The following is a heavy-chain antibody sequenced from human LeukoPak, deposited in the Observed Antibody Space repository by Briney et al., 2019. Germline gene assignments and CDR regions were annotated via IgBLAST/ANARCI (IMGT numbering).Heavy chain of an antibody. CDR3: AKGLRTETYYNAYDY. V-gene: IGHV3-7*03. Sequence: GGTLRLSCAASGFTFSSYWMSWVRQAPGKGLEWVANIKQDGSEKYYVDSVKGRFTISRDTSTNTVFLQLSRLGPEDTALYFCAKGLRTETYYNAYDYSGQGILVTVSS. J-gene: IGHJ4*02. D-gene: IGHD3-10*01. CDR2: IKQDGSEK. CDR1: GFTFSSYW.